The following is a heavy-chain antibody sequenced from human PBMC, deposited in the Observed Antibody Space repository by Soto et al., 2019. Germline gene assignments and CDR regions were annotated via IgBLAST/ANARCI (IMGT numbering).Heavy chain of an antibody. CDR2: ISSTGSTK. Sequence: PWGSLRLACAASGITFINFEINFFRQAPGKGLEWVSYISSTGSTKYYADSVKGRFTISRDNDKNSLYLEMKSLRAEDTAVYYCAIDYSGSGTYYFWGQGTLVTVSS. D-gene: IGHD3-10*01. J-gene: IGHJ4*02. CDR1: GITFINFE. V-gene: IGHV3-48*03. CDR3: AIDYSGSGTYYF.